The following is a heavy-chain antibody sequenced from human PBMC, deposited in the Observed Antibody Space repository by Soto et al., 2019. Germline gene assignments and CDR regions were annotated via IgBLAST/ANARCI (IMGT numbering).Heavy chain of an antibody. J-gene: IGHJ6*02. D-gene: IGHD2-15*01. CDR2: INAGNGNT. V-gene: IGHV1-3*01. Sequence: QVQLVQSGAEVKKPGASVKVSCKASGYTFTSYAMHWVRQAPGQRLEWMGWINAGNGNTKYSQKFQGRVTITRDTSASTAYMELSSLRSEDTAVYYCASSSVVVVSATHYYYYGMDVWGQGTTVTVSS. CDR3: ASSSVVVVSATHYYYYGMDV. CDR1: GYTFTSYA.